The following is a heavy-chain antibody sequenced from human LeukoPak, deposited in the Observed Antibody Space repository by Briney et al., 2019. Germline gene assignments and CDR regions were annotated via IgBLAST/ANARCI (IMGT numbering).Heavy chain of an antibody. CDR3: ARDVSGRPVPYGMDV. J-gene: IGHJ6*02. CDR1: GGPISSNY. V-gene: IGHV3-53*01. D-gene: IGHD2-8*01. Sequence: ETLSLTCTVSGGPISSNYMSWVRQAPGKGLEWVSVIYSGGSTYYADSVEGRFTISRDNSKNTLYLQMNSLRAEDTAVYYCARDVSGRPVPYGMDVWGQGTTVTVSS. CDR2: IYSGGST.